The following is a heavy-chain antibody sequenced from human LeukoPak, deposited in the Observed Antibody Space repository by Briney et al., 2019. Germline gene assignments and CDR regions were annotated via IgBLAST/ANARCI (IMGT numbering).Heavy chain of an antibody. D-gene: IGHD2-15*01. J-gene: IGHJ3*02. V-gene: IGHV3-21*01. Sequence: GGSLRLSCAASGFTFSSYSMNWVRQAPGKGLEWVSSISSSSSYIYYADSVKGRFTISRDNAKNTLYLQMNSLRAEDTAVYYCARESFCSGGSCYSGRAFDIWGQGTMVTVSS. CDR2: ISSSSSYI. CDR1: GFTFSSYS. CDR3: ARESFCSGGSCYSGRAFDI.